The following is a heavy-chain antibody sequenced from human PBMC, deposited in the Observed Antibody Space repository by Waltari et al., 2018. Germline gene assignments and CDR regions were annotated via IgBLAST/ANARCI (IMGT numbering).Heavy chain of an antibody. D-gene: IGHD3-16*01. CDR2: INPDANLI. Sequence: EVQLVDSGVGLVHPGRSLRLSCEASGFMSSNWMHWVRQAQGKGLVWISRINPDANLITYAESVKGRFTVSRDYARNTLYLQMSSLRVEDTAVYYWARGMGDIWGQGTLVTVSS. CDR3: ARGMGDI. V-gene: IGHV3-74*01. J-gene: IGHJ4*02. CDR1: GFMSSNW.